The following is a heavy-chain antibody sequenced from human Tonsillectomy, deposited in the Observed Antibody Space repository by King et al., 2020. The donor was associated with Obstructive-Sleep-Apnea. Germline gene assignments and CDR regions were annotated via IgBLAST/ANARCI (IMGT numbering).Heavy chain of an antibody. D-gene: IGHD3-16*02. CDR2: IYYSGSN. CDR3: ASRGKVGYSYRHPYFDY. J-gene: IGHJ4*02. CDR1: GGSISSSSYY. Sequence: QLQESGPGLVKPSETLSLTCTVSGGSISSSSYYWGWISQPPGKGLEWIGSIYYSGSNYYNPSLKSRVTISVDTSKNQFSLKLSSVTAADTAVYYCASRGKVGYSYRHPYFDYWGQGTLVTVSS. V-gene: IGHV4-39*07.